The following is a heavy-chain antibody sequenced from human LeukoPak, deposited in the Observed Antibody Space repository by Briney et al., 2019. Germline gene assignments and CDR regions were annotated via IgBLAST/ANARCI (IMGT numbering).Heavy chain of an antibody. CDR1: GGSISSSGYY. J-gene: IGHJ5*02. V-gene: IGHV4-39*07. CDR2: INHSGST. Sequence: PSETLSLTCTVSGGSISSSGYYWSWIRQPPGKGLEWIGEINHSGSTNYNPSLKSRVTISVDTSKNQFSLKLSSVTAADTAVYYCAGVVPDPWDWFDPWGQGTLVTVSS. D-gene: IGHD2-2*01. CDR3: AGVVPDPWDWFDP.